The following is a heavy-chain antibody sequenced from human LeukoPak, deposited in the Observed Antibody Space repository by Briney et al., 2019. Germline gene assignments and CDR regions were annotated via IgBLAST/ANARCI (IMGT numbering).Heavy chain of an antibody. D-gene: IGHD3-22*01. CDR1: VYTFTGYY. J-gene: IGHJ5*02. CDR2: INPNSGGT. V-gene: IGHV1-2*02. CDR3: ARALGNYYDSSGYSAWFDP. Sequence: ASVKVSCKASVYTFTGYYMHWVRQAPGQGLEWMGWINPNSGGTSYAQKFQGRVTMTRDTSISTAYMELSRLRSDDTAVYYCARALGNYYDSSGYSAWFDPWGQGTLVTVSS.